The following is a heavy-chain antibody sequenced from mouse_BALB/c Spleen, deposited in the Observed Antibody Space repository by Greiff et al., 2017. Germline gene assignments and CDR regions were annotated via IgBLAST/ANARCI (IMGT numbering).Heavy chain of an antibody. CDR1: GFNIKDTY. Sequence: EVHLVESGAELVKPGASVKLSCTASGFNIKDTYMHWVKQRPEQGLEWIGRIDPANGNTKYDPKFQGKATITADTSSNTAYLQLSSLTSEDTAVYYCARLGYGYYPYWGQGTLVTVSA. CDR2: IDPANGNT. J-gene: IGHJ3*01. V-gene: IGHV14-3*02. D-gene: IGHD2-3*01. CDR3: ARLGYGYYPY.